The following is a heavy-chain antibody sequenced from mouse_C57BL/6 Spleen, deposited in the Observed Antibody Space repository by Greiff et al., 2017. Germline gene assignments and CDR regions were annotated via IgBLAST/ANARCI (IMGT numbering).Heavy chain of an antibody. V-gene: IGHV1-76*01. CDR2: IYPGSGNT. CDR1: GYTFTDYY. J-gene: IGHJ4*01. Sequence: QVQLQQSGAELVRPGASVKLSCKASGYTFTDYYINWVKQRPGQGLEWIARIYPGSGNTYYNEKFKGKATLTAEKSSSTAYMQLSSLTSEDSAVYFCAREDYYGSGTYAMDYWGQGTSVTVSS. CDR3: AREDYYGSGTYAMDY. D-gene: IGHD1-1*01.